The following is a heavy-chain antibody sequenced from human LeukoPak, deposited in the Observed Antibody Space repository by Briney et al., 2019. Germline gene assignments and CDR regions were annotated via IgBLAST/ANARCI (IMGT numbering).Heavy chain of an antibody. CDR2: ISYDGSNK. CDR3: ATSSVWAGSTVKVVTDY. J-gene: IGHJ4*02. D-gene: IGHD4-23*01. V-gene: IGHV3-30*03. Sequence: PPGGSLRLSCAASGFTFSSYGMHWVRQAPGKGLEWVAVISYDGSNKYYADSVKGRFTISRDNSKNTLYLQMNSLRAEDTAVYYCATSSVWAGSTVKVVTDYWGQGTLVTVSS. CDR1: GFTFSSYG.